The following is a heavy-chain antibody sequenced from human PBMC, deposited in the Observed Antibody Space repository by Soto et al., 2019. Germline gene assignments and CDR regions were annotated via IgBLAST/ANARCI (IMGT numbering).Heavy chain of an antibody. CDR2: INHSGST. Sequence: SETLSLTXAVYGGSFSGYYWSWIRQPPGKGLEWIGEINHSGSTNYNPSLKSRVTISVDTSKNQFSLKLSSVTAADTAVYYCARGQPYCTNGVCYVYFDYWGQGTRVTVSS. CDR1: GGSFSGYY. V-gene: IGHV4-34*01. D-gene: IGHD2-8*01. CDR3: ARGQPYCTNGVCYVYFDY. J-gene: IGHJ4*02.